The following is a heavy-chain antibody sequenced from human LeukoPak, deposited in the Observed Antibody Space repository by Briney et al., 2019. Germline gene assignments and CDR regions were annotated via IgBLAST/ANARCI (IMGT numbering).Heavy chain of an antibody. CDR1: GYTFTGYY. CDR2: INPNSGGT. CDR3: ARDRTMVRGVNDDC. D-gene: IGHD3-10*01. Sequence: ASVKVSCKASGYTFTGYYMHWVRQAPGQGLEWMGWINPNSGGTNYAQKFQGRVTMTRDTSTSTVYMELSSLRSEDTAVYYCARDRTMVRGVNDDCWGQGTLVTVSS. V-gene: IGHV1-2*02. J-gene: IGHJ4*02.